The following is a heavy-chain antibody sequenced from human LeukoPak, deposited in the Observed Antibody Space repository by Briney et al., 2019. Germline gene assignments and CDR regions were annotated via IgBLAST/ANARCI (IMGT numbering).Heavy chain of an antibody. CDR1: GGSISSYY. CDR3: ARVEWGYAFDY. D-gene: IGHD5-12*01. CDR2: IYYSGST. Sequence: KPSETLSLTCTVSGGSISSYYWSWIRQPPGKGLEWIGYIYYSGSTNYNPSLKSRVTISVDTSKNQFSLKLSSVTAVDTAVYYCARVEWGYAFDYWGQGTLVTVSS. J-gene: IGHJ4*02. V-gene: IGHV4-59*01.